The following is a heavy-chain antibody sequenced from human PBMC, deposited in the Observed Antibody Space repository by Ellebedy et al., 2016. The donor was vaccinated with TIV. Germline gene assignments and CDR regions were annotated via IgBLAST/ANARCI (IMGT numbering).Heavy chain of an antibody. V-gene: IGHV3-23*01. D-gene: IGHD5-18*01. CDR2: IVGRVGSR. CDR1: GFSFSSYA. CDR3: AKDRTPGDGYWVFDF. J-gene: IGHJ4*02. Sequence: GESLKISCAASGFSFSSYAMSWVRQAPGKGLEWVSGIVGRVGSRYADSVKGRFTISRDNSKSTLDLQMSSLRAEDTAVYYCAKDRTPGDGYWVFDFWGQGTLVTVST.